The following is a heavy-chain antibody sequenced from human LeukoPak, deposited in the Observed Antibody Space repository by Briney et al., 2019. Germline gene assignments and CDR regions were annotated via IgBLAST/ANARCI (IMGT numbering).Heavy chain of an antibody. CDR2: IWDDGSDK. CDR3: ARARPMTRAYFDS. CDR1: GFTFSTYG. J-gene: IGHJ4*02. Sequence: GRSLRLSCPASGFTFSTYGMHWVRQAPGKGLEWVAFIWDDGSDKYYADSVKGRFTISRDNSKNTLYLQMNSLRAEDTGVYYCARARPMTRAYFDSWGQGTPVTVSS. V-gene: IGHV3-33*01.